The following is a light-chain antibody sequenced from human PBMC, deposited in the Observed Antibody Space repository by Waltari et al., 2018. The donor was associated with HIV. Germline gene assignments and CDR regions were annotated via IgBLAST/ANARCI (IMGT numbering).Light chain of an antibody. J-gene: IGLJ1*01. CDR2: GNN. V-gene: IGLV1-44*01. Sequence: QSVLTQSPSASGTPGQRVTVSCSGSNSNIGSNDVSWYQLLPGTAPKLPIYGNNKLPSEVPDLFSGSKSGTSASLASSGLQPEDEADYYCGTWDDSLNGFYVFGTGTKVTVL. CDR1: NSNIGSND. CDR3: GTWDDSLNGFYV.